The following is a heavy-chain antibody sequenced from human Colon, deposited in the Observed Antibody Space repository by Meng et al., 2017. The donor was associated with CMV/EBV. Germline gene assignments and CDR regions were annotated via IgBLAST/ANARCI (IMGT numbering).Heavy chain of an antibody. CDR3: ARPNPGSSSWGYAFDI. CDR1: GYTFTSYD. CDR2: INPNSGNT. V-gene: IGHV1-8*01. D-gene: IGHD6-13*01. Sequence: ASVKVSCKASGYTFTSYDINWVRQATGQGLEWMGWINPNSGNTGYAQKFQGRVTMTRNTSISTAYMELSSLRSEDTAVYYCARPNPGSSSWGYAFDIWGQGTMVTVSS. J-gene: IGHJ3*02.